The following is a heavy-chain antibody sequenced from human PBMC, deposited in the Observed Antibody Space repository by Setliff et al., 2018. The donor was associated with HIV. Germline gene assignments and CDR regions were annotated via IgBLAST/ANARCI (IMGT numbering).Heavy chain of an antibody. CDR1: GYTFTDYY. J-gene: IGHJ4*02. V-gene: IGHV1-69-2*01. D-gene: IGHD3-16*02. CDR3: ATNHMITFGGVNVILKDPDY. CDR2: VDPEDGET. Sequence: ASVKVSCKASGYTFTDYYMHWVQQAPGKGLEWMGRVDPEDGETIYGEKFQGRVTITADTSTNTAYMELSSLRSDDTAVFYCATNHMITFGGVNVILKDPDYRGQGTVVTVSS.